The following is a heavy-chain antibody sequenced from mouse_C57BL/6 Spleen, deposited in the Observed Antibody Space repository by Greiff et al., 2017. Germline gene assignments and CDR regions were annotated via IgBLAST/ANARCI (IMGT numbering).Heavy chain of an antibody. D-gene: IGHD1-1*01. Sequence: VQLQQSGAELARPGASVKLSCKASGYTFPSYGISWVKQRTGQGLEWIGEIYPRSGNTYYNEKFKGKATLTADKSSSTAYMELRSLTSEDSAVYFCAREDYYGSPYYFDYWGQGTTLTVSS. CDR3: AREDYYGSPYYFDY. V-gene: IGHV1-81*01. CDR1: GYTFPSYG. CDR2: IYPRSGNT. J-gene: IGHJ2*01.